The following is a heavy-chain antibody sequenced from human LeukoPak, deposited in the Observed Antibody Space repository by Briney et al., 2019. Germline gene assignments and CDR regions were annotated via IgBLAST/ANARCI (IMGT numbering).Heavy chain of an antibody. Sequence: PSETLSLTCTVSGGSISSGGYYWSWIRQHPGKGLEWIGYIYYSGSTYYNPSLKSRVTISVDTSKNQFSLKLSSVTAADTAVYYCARDRDGDYGEEGYGMDVWGQGTTVTVSS. CDR3: ARDRDGDYGEEGYGMDV. D-gene: IGHD4-17*01. J-gene: IGHJ6*02. CDR2: IYYSGST. V-gene: IGHV4-31*03. CDR1: GGSISSGGYY.